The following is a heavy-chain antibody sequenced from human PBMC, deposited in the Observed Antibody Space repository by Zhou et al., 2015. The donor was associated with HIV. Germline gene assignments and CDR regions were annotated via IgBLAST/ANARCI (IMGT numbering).Heavy chain of an antibody. D-gene: IGHD3-9*01. CDR1: GGTFSSYA. J-gene: IGHJ4*02. V-gene: IGHV1-69*01. Sequence: QVQLVQSGAEVKKPGSSVKVSCKASGGTFSSYAISWVRQAPGQGLEWMGGIIPIFGTANYAQKFQGRVTITADESTSTAYMELSSLRSEDTAVYYCARDCPPGSHDILTGYYNVGLSYWGQGTLVTVSS. CDR2: IIPIFGTA. CDR3: ARDCPPGSHDILTGYYNVGLSY.